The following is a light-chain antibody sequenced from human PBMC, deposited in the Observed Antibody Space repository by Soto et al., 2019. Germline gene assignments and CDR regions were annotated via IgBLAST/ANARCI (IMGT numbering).Light chain of an antibody. CDR3: QQYYSYPLFT. CDR2: GAS. CDR1: QSVSSN. V-gene: IGKV3-15*01. J-gene: IGKJ3*01. Sequence: EIVMTQSPATLSVSPGEGATLSCRASQSVSSNLAWYQQKPGQAPRLLIYGASTRATGIPARFSGSGSGTDFTLTISCLQSEDFATYYCQQYYSYPLFTFGPGTKVDIK.